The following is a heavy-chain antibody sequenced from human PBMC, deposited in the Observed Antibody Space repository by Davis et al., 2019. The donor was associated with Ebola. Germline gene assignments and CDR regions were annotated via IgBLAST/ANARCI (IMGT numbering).Heavy chain of an antibody. CDR3: ARDPTVTPIYGMDV. V-gene: IGHV4-39*07. D-gene: IGHD4-17*01. CDR1: GGSISSSSYY. J-gene: IGHJ6*02. Sequence: MPSETLSLTCTVSGGSISSSSYYWSWIRQPPGKGLEWIGEINHSGSTNYNPSLKSRVTISVDTSKNQFSLKLSSVTAADTAVYYCARDPTVTPIYGMDVWGQGTTVTVSS. CDR2: INHSGST.